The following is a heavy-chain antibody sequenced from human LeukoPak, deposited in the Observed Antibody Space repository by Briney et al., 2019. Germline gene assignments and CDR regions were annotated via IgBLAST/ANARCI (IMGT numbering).Heavy chain of an antibody. CDR2: ISYDGSNK. D-gene: IGHD1-26*01. Sequence: LSLTCTVSGGSISSSNYYWGWIRQAPGKGLEWVAVISYDGSNKYYADSVKGRFTISRDNAKNSLYLQMNSLRAEDTAVYYCARVVGAGYFDLWGRGTLVTVSS. J-gene: IGHJ2*01. CDR3: ARVVGAGYFDL. CDR1: GGSISS. V-gene: IGHV3-30*03.